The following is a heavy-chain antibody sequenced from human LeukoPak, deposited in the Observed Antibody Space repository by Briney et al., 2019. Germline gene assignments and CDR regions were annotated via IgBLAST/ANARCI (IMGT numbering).Heavy chain of an antibody. CDR2: IYYSGST. J-gene: IGHJ6*03. V-gene: IGHV4-39*07. Sequence: SETLSLTCTVSGGSISSSSYYWGWIRQPPGKGLEWIGSIYYSGSTYYNPSLKSRVTISVDTSKNQFSLKLSSVTAADTAVYYCAGGNRGTRWEMLSSQGYYYYYMDVWGKGTTVTVSS. CDR3: AGGNRGTRWEMLSSQGYYYYYMDV. D-gene: IGHD1-26*01. CDR1: GGSISSSSYY.